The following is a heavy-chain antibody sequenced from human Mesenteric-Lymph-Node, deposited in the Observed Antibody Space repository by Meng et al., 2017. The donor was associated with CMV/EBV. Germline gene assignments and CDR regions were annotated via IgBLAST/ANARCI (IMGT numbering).Heavy chain of an antibody. CDR1: GYTFTSYG. J-gene: IGHJ1*01. CDR2: ISGYNGNT. Sequence: CMASGYTFTSYGICWVRQAPGQGLEWMGWISGYNGNTRYAQKFQDRVTMTTDTSTTTAYMELRSLGSDDTAVYYCARDGALGYFQHWGQGTLVTISS. V-gene: IGHV1-18*01. CDR3: ARDGALGYFQH. D-gene: IGHD1-26*01.